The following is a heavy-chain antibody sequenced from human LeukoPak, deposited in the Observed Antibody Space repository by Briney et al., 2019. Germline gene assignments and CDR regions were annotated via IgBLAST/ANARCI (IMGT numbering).Heavy chain of an antibody. J-gene: IGHJ6*02. D-gene: IGHD3-10*01. V-gene: IGHV3-21*01. Sequence: GGSLRLSCAASGFTFSSYSMNWVRQAPGKGLEWVSSISSSSSYIYYADSVKGRFTISRDNAKNSLYLQMNSLRAEDTAVYYCAREDYYGSGPMYYGMDVWGQGTTVTVSS. CDR2: ISSSSSYI. CDR1: GFTFSSYS. CDR3: AREDYYGSGPMYYGMDV.